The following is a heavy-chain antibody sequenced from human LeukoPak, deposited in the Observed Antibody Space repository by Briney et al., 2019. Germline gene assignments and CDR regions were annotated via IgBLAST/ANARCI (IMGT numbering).Heavy chain of an antibody. D-gene: IGHD3-10*01. Sequence: GGSLRLSCAASGFTFSSYAMSWVRQAPGKGLEWVSAISGSGGSTYYADSVKGRFTISRDNSKNTLSLQMNSLRAEDTAVYYCAKDWSYYGSGSYYFPGNWFGPWGQGTLVTVSS. V-gene: IGHV3-23*01. CDR1: GFTFSSYA. CDR2: ISGSGGST. CDR3: AKDWSYYGSGSYYFPGNWFGP. J-gene: IGHJ5*02.